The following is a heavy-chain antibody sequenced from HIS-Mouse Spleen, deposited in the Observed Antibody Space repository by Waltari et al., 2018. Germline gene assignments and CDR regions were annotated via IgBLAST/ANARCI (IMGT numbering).Heavy chain of an antibody. J-gene: IGHJ2*01. CDR3: AREIPYSSSWYDWYFDL. D-gene: IGHD6-13*01. CDR2: IYYSGST. Sequence: QLQLQESGPGLVKPSETLSLTCTVSGASTSRSSYYSGWIRQPPGKGLEWIGSIYYSGSTYYNPSLKSRVTISVDTSKNQFSLKLSSVTAADTAVYYCAREIPYSSSWYDWYFDLWGRGTLVTVSS. V-gene: IGHV4-39*07. CDR1: GASTSRSSYY.